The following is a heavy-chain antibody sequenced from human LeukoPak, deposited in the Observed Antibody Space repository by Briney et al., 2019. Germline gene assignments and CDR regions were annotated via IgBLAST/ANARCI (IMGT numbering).Heavy chain of an antibody. CDR1: GDSISSSTYY. CDR2: VSYTGST. D-gene: IGHD5-24*01. Sequence: PSETLSLTCTVSGDSISSSTYYWGWIRQPPGKGLEWLGNVSYTGSTYYNPSLKSRLIFSVDTSKNQFSLGLTSVTAADTAFYYCVRQGLEMTGGGWFDPWGQGTLVTVSS. V-gene: IGHV4-39*01. J-gene: IGHJ5*02. CDR3: VRQGLEMTGGGWFDP.